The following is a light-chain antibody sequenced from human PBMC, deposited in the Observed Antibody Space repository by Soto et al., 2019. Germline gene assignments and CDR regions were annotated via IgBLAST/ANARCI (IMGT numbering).Light chain of an antibody. J-gene: IGKJ5*01. CDR1: QSVSSY. V-gene: IGKV3-11*01. CDR3: QQRHMWPIT. CDR2: DAS. Sequence: EIVLTQSPATLSLSPGERATLSCRASQSVSSYLAWYQQKPGQAPRLLIYDASTRATGIPARFSGSGSGTDFTLTISSLEPEDSAVYYCQQRHMWPITFGQGTRLEI.